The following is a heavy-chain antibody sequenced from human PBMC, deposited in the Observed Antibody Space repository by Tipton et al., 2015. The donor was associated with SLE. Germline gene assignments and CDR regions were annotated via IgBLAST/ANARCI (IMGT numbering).Heavy chain of an antibody. CDR2: TWYDDENNK. Sequence: SLRLSCAASGFTFSYHGMHWVRQAPGKGLEWVATTWYDDENNKYYSDSVKGRFTISRDNSKNTLYLQMNSLRAEDTAVYYCARDRTGDQYFDYWGQGTLVTVSS. CDR3: ARDRTGDQYFDY. D-gene: IGHD7-27*01. CDR1: GFTFSYHG. V-gene: IGHV3-33*01. J-gene: IGHJ4*02.